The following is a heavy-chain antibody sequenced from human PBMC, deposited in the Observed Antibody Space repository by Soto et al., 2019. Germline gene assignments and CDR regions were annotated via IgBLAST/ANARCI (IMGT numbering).Heavy chain of an antibody. J-gene: IGHJ2*01. CDR1: GFTFSSYA. Sequence: EVHLLESGGGLVQPGGSLTLSCATSGFTFSSYAMVWVRQAAEKGLEWVASISNNGDTAYYADSVKGRFTISRGNSENTMDLQKNGLRADDTALYFCAKSRVFIGAIVTLLDVWGRGTQVTVAS. CDR2: ISNNGDTA. D-gene: IGHD3-16*02. V-gene: IGHV3-23*01. CDR3: AKSRVFIGAIVTLLDV.